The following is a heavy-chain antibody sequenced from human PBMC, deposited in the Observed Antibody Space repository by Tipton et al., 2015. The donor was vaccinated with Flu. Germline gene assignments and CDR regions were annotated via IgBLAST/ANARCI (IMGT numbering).Heavy chain of an antibody. CDR3: ARRIHYDFWSGYHGDFWFDP. J-gene: IGHJ5*02. CDR1: GYTFTSYG. CDR2: ISAYNGNT. Sequence: QSGPEVKKPGASVKVSCKASGYTFTSYGISWVRQAPGQGLEWMGWISAYNGNTNYAQKLQGRVTMTTDTSTSTAYMELRSLRSDDTAVYYCARRIHYDFWSGYHGDFWFDPWGQGTLVTVSS. V-gene: IGHV1-18*04. D-gene: IGHD3-3*01.